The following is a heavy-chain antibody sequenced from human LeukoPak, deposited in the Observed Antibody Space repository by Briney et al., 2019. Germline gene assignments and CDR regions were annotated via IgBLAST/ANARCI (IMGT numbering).Heavy chain of an antibody. CDR1: GYTFTSYD. J-gene: IGHJ6*02. CDR2: INPNSGGT. D-gene: IGHD6-19*01. Sequence: GASVKVSCKASGYTFTSYDINWVRQATGQGLEWMGWINPNSGGTNYAQKFQGRVTMTRDTSISTAYMELSRLRSDDTAVYYCARELGIAVAGTGYYGMDVWGQGTTVTVSS. V-gene: IGHV1-2*02. CDR3: ARELGIAVAGTGYYGMDV.